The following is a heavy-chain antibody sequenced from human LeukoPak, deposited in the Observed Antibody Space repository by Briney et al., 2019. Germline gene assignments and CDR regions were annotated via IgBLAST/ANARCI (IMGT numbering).Heavy chain of an antibody. Sequence: GGSLRLSCAASGFTFSSYSMNWVRQAPGKGLEWVSCISGSSSYISSADSMKGRFTISRDNAKNSLYPQMNSLRAEDTAVYYCAAAQGDPSLFDYWGQGTLVTASS. CDR1: GFTFSSYS. CDR2: ISGSSSYI. CDR3: AAAQGDPSLFDY. D-gene: IGHD3-16*01. V-gene: IGHV3-21*01. J-gene: IGHJ4*02.